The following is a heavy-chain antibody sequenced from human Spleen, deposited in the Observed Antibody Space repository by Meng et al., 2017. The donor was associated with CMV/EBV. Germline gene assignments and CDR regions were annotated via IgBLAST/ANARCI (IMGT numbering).Heavy chain of an antibody. D-gene: IGHD1-7*01. CDR3: ARDLHWNSVDY. J-gene: IGHJ4*02. CDR1: GFTFSDYY. CDR2: ISSSSSYT. V-gene: IGHV3-11*06. Sequence: QVQLVESGGGVVKPGGSLGLSCAASGFTFSDYYMSWIRQAPGKGLEWVSYISSSSSYTNYADSVKGRFTISRDNDKNTVYLQMNSLRAEDTAVYYCARDLHWNSVDYWGQGTLVTVSS.